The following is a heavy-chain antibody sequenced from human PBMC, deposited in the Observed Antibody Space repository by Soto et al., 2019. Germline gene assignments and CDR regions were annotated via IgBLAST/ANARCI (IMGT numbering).Heavy chain of an antibody. Sequence: SETLSLTCAVSGYSISSGYYWGWIRQPPGKGLEWIGSIYHSGSTYYNPSLKSRVTISVDTSKNQFSLKLSSVTAADTAVYYCARGIMITFGGVIVANWFDPWGQGTLVTV. CDR1: GYSISSGYY. J-gene: IGHJ5*02. V-gene: IGHV4-38-2*01. D-gene: IGHD3-16*02. CDR3: ARGIMITFGGVIVANWFDP. CDR2: IYHSGST.